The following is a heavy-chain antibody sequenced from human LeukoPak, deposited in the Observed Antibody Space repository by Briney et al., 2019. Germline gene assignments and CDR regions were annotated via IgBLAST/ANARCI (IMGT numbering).Heavy chain of an antibody. CDR3: ARDMWELPSDYYYDY. J-gene: IGHJ4*02. CDR1: VYTFTGHY. V-gene: IGHV1-2*06. D-gene: IGHD1-26*01. CDR2: INPNSGDT. Sequence: ASVKVSCTPSVYTFTGHYLNWLRQAPGQGLEWMGRINPNSGDTKYADKFQGRVIMTRDTSTSTAYLELNGLRSDDTASYYCARDMWELPSDYYYDYWGQGTLVTVSS.